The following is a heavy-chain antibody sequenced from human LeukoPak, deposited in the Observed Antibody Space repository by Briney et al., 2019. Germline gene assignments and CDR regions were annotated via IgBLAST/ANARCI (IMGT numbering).Heavy chain of an antibody. CDR3: ARVAQTYYYDPDAFDI. CDR1: GGSISSYY. V-gene: IGHV4-4*07. J-gene: IGHJ3*02. Sequence: SETLSLTCTVSGGSISSYYWSLIRQPAGKGLEWIGRIYTSGSTNHNPSLKSRVTMSVDTSKNQFSLKLSSVTAADTAAYYCARVAQTYYYDPDAFDIWGQGTMVTVSS. D-gene: IGHD3-22*01. CDR2: IYTSGST.